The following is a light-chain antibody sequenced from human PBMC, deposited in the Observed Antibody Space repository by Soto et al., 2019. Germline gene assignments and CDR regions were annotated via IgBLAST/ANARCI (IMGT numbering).Light chain of an antibody. Sequence: EFVLTQSPATLSLSPGERATLSCRASQSVSRYLAWYQQKPGQSPRLLIYGASSRATGIPDRFSGSGSGTDFTLTISRLEPEDFAVYYCHHYGSSPLTFGQGTRLEIK. V-gene: IGKV3-20*01. CDR3: HHYGSSPLT. J-gene: IGKJ5*01. CDR2: GAS. CDR1: QSVSRY.